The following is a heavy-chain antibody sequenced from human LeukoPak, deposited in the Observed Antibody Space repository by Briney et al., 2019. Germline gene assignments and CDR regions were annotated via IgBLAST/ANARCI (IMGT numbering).Heavy chain of an antibody. CDR3: AKGAVLLWFGEADAFDI. CDR1: GFTVSSNY. CDR2: IYSGGST. Sequence: GGSLRLSCAASGFTVSSNYMSWVRQAPGKGLEWVSVIYSGGSTYYADSVKGRFTISRDNSKNTLYLQMNSLRAEDTAVYYCAKGAVLLWFGEADAFDIWGQGTMVTVSS. D-gene: IGHD3-10*01. J-gene: IGHJ3*02. V-gene: IGHV3-53*01.